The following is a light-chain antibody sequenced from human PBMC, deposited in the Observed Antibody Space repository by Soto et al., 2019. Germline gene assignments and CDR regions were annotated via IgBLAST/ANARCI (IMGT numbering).Light chain of an antibody. Sequence: IVMTQSPATLSVSPGARSTLSRSASQSIDRKVAWYQQRPGQAPRLLIYGASTRATGIPARFSGSGSGTEFTLTISSLQSEDFAVYYCQQYNNWLRTFGQATKVDI. CDR3: QQYNNWLRT. CDR1: QSIDRK. V-gene: IGKV3-15*01. CDR2: GAS. J-gene: IGKJ1*01.